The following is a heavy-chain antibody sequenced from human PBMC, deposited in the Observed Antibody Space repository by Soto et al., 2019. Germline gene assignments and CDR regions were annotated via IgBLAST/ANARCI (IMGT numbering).Heavy chain of an antibody. CDR1: GGSISSGGYS. CDR2: IYHSGST. Sequence: SSETLSLTCAVSGGSISSGGYSWSWIRQPPGKGLEWIGYIYHSGSTYYNPSLKSRVTISVDRSKNQFSLKLSSVTAADTAVYYFAKVGNYPNNWFAPSGQGTLVTASA. V-gene: IGHV4-30-2*01. D-gene: IGHD4-4*01. J-gene: IGHJ5*02. CDR3: AKVGNYPNNWFAP.